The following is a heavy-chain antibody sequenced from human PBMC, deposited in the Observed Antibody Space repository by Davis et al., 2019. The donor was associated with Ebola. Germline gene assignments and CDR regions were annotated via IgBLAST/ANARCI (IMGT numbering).Heavy chain of an antibody. D-gene: IGHD3-3*01. Sequence: SVKVSCKASGGTFSSYAISWVRQAPGQGLEWMGGIIPIFGTANYAQRFQGRVTITADESRTTAYMELSSLRSEDTAVYYCARVPPDFGVVRGWFDPWGQGTLVTVSS. V-gene: IGHV1-69*13. J-gene: IGHJ5*02. CDR3: ARVPPDFGVVRGWFDP. CDR2: IIPIFGTA. CDR1: GGTFSSYA.